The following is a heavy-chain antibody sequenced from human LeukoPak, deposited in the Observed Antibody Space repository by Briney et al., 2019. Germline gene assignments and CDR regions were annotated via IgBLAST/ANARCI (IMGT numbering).Heavy chain of an antibody. J-gene: IGHJ4*02. Sequence: PVGALRLSCAASVFTFISSAMHSVREALGEGLEYVSTLCGIGGGTYYASSVWGSFTISRDNSENTLYLQMCSLRDEDMAVYYSARPGGYGGRTDPGVYWGQGTLVTVSS. CDR1: VFTFISSA. CDR2: LCGIGGGT. V-gene: IGHV3-64*01. CDR3: ARPGGYGGRTDPGVY. D-gene: IGHD1-26*01.